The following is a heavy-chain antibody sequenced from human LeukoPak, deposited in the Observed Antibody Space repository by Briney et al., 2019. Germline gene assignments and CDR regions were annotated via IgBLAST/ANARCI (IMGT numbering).Heavy chain of an antibody. V-gene: IGHV3-23*01. D-gene: IGHD3-22*01. J-gene: IGHJ4*02. CDR2: ISGSGGST. CDR1: GFTFSSYS. CDR3: AKGRYYYDSSGYDY. Sequence: GGSLRLSCAASGFTFSSYSMNWVRQAPGKGLEWVSAISGSGGSTYYADSVKGRFTISRDNSKNTLYLQMNSLRAEETAVYYCAKGRYYYDSSGYDYWGQGALVTVSS.